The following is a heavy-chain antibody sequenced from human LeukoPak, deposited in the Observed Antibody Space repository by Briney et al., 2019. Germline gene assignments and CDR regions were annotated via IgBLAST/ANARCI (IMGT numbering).Heavy chain of an antibody. CDR3: ARATTVVLTSRVDAFDI. Sequence: EASVKVSCKASGGTFSSYAISWVRQAPGQGLEWMGGIIPIFGTADYAQKFQGRVTITTDKSTSTAYMELSSLRSEDTAVYYCARATTVVLTSRVDAFDIWGQGTMVTVSS. D-gene: IGHD4-23*01. V-gene: IGHV1-69*05. J-gene: IGHJ3*02. CDR1: GGTFSSYA. CDR2: IIPIFGTA.